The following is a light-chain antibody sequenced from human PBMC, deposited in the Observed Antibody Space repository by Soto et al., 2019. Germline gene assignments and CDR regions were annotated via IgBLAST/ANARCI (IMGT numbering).Light chain of an antibody. V-gene: IGKV1-5*03. J-gene: IGKJ2*01. Sequence: DIQMTQSPSTLSASVGDRVTITCRASQSISTWLAWYQQKPGKAPKLLIYKASSLESGVPSRFSGSGSGTEFTLTISSLQPDDFATYYCQQYRSYGYTFGQGTKVDIK. CDR3: QQYRSYGYT. CDR1: QSISTW. CDR2: KAS.